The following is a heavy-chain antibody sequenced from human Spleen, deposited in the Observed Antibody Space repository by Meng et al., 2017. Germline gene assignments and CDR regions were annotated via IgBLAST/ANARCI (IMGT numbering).Heavy chain of an antibody. Sequence: GESLKISCAASGFTFSNAWMSWIRQAPGKGLEWVSAISGSGGSTYYADSVKGRFTISRDNSKNTLYLQMNSLRAEDTAVYYCARAGDYGDYVSSTSNYYYFYGMDVWGQGTTVTVSS. CDR1: GFTFSNAW. CDR3: ARAGDYGDYVSSTSNYYYFYGMDV. V-gene: IGHV3-23*01. J-gene: IGHJ6*02. CDR2: ISGSGGST. D-gene: IGHD4-17*01.